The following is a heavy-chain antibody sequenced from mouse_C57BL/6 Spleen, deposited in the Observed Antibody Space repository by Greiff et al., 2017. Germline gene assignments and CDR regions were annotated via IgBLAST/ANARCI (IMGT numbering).Heavy chain of an antibody. CDR3: ARELGYYYAMDY. Sequence: EVQRVESEGGLVQPGSSMKLSCTASGFTFSDYYMAWVRQAPEKGLEWVANINYDGSSTYYLDSLKSRFIISRDNAKNILYLQMSSLKSEDTTTYYCARELGYYYAMDYWGQGTSVTVSS. D-gene: IGHD4-1*01. CDR1: GFTFSDYY. CDR2: INYDGSST. J-gene: IGHJ4*01. V-gene: IGHV5-16*01.